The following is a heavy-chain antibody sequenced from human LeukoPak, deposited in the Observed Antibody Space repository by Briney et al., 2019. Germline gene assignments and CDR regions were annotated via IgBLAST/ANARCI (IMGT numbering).Heavy chain of an antibody. CDR1: GGSTSSSSYY. CDR2: IYYSGST. V-gene: IGHV4-39*01. Sequence: SETLSLTCTVSGGSTSSSSYYWGWIRQPPGRGLEWIGSIYYSGSTYYNPSLKSRVTISVDTSKNQFSLKLSSVTAADTAVYYCARHVSSEYTVTSFDYWGQGSLVTVSS. J-gene: IGHJ4*02. D-gene: IGHD4-11*01. CDR3: ARHVSSEYTVTSFDY.